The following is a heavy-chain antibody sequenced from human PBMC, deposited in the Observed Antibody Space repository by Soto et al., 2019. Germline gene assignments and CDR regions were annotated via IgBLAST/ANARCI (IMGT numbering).Heavy chain of an antibody. CDR2: ISAYNGNT. D-gene: IGHD3-9*01. Sequence: ASVKVSCKASGYTFTSYGISWVRQAPGQGLEWMGWISAYNGNTNYAQKLQGRVTMTTDTSTSTAYMELRSLRSDDTAVYYCARDRMTYNDILTACYPVPGPFDIRGQATMLTVSS. J-gene: IGHJ3*02. CDR3: ARDRMTYNDILTACYPVPGPFDI. V-gene: IGHV1-18*01. CDR1: GYTFTSYG.